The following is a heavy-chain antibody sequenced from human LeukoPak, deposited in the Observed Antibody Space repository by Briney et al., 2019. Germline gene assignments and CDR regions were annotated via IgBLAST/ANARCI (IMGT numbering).Heavy chain of an antibody. D-gene: IGHD6-6*01. Sequence: SETLSLTCTVSGGSISSYYWSWIRQPAGKGLEWIGRIYTSGSTNYNPSLKSRVTMSVDTSKNQFSLKLSSVTAADTAVYYCARDMAARPLSRRYYYGMDVWGQGTTVTVSS. CDR1: GGSISSYY. CDR3: ARDMAARPLSRRYYYGMDV. J-gene: IGHJ6*02. V-gene: IGHV4-4*07. CDR2: IYTSGST.